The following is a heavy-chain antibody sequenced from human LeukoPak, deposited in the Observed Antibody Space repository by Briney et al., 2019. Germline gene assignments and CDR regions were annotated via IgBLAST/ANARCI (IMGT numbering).Heavy chain of an antibody. J-gene: IGHJ4*02. CDR3: ADSSGSYYYGSDRYYFDY. D-gene: IGHD3-10*01. V-gene: IGHV2-5*02. Sequence: SGPTLVNPTQTLTLTCTFSGFSLSTSGVGLGWIRQPPGKALEWLALIYWDGDKHYSPSLKSRLTITKDTSKNQVVLTMTNMDPVDTATYYCADSSGSYYYGSDRYYFDYWGQGTLVTVSS. CDR2: IYWDGDK. CDR1: GFSLSTSGVG.